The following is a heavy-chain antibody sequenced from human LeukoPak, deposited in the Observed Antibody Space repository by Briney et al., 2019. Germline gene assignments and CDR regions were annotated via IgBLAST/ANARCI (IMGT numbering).Heavy chain of an antibody. CDR1: GGSISSGGYY. CDR3: ARVKRDGYNPTWVDY. D-gene: IGHD5-24*01. Sequence: SQTLSLTCTVSGGSISSGGYYWSWIRQPPGKGLEWIGYIYHSGSTYYNPSLKSRVTISVDRSKNQFSLNLSSVIAADTAVYYCARVKRDGYNPTWVDYWGQGTLVTVSS. V-gene: IGHV4-30-2*01. J-gene: IGHJ4*02. CDR2: IYHSGST.